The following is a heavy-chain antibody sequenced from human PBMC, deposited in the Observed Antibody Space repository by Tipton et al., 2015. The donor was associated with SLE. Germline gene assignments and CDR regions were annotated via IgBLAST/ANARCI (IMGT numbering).Heavy chain of an antibody. V-gene: IGHV3-7*01. CDR1: GFTFSDYF. J-gene: IGHJ4*02. D-gene: IGHD3-9*01. Sequence: GSLRLSCAASGFTFSDYFMHWVRQRPGKGLEWVANIKQDGSEKYYVDSVKGRFTISRDNAKNSLYLQMNSLRAEDTAVYYCARDQPDYDILTGPRYWGQGSLVTVSS. CDR2: IKQDGSEK. CDR3: ARDQPDYDILTGPRY.